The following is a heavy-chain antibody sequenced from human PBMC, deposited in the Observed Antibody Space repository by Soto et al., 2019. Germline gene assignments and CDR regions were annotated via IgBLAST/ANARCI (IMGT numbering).Heavy chain of an antibody. J-gene: IGHJ4*02. Sequence: SETLSLTCSASGGSISGSYWSWIRQSPGKGLEWLGYVYYTGSTNYSPSLRSRVSISVDTSKNEFSLRLSSVTAADTAVYFCARSVAVPGAHIDYWGQGTQVTVSS. CDR2: VYYTGST. CDR3: ARSVAVPGAHIDY. V-gene: IGHV4-59*01. CDR1: GGSISGSY. D-gene: IGHD6-19*01.